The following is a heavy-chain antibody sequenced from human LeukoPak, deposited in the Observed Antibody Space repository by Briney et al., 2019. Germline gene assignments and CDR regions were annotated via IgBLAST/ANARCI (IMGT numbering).Heavy chain of an antibody. CDR3: ARGVNSGYFDY. CDR2: IYYSGST. J-gene: IGHJ4*02. Sequence: PSETLSLTCTVSGGSISSYYWTWIRQPPGKGLEWIGYIYYSGSTNYSPSLKSRVTISVDTSKNQFSLKLTSVTAVDTAVYYCARGVNSGYFDYCGQGTLVTVSS. V-gene: IGHV4-59*01. CDR1: GGSISSYY. D-gene: IGHD1-26*01.